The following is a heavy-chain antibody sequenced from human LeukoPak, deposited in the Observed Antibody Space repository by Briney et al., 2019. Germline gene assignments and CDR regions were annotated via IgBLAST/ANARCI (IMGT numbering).Heavy chain of an antibody. CDR1: GFTFSSYS. D-gene: IGHD3/OR15-3a*01. Sequence: GGSLRLSCAASGFTFSSYSMTWVRQAPGKGLEWVSSISSSSSYIYYADSVKGRFTISRDNAKNSLYLQMNSLRAEDTAVYYCASSNSRGLVPVYWGQGTLVTVSS. CDR2: ISSSSSYI. J-gene: IGHJ4*02. CDR3: ASSNSRGLVPVY. V-gene: IGHV3-21*01.